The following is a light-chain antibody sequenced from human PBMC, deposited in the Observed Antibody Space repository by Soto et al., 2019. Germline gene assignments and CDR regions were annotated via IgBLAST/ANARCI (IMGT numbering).Light chain of an antibody. CDR2: EVS. J-gene: IGLJ1*01. CDR3: SSYAGSNNLYV. V-gene: IGLV2-8*01. Sequence: QSALTQPPSASGSPGQSVTISCTGTGSDVGGYNYVSWYQQHPGKAPKLMIYEVSKRPSGVPDRFSGSKSGNTASLTVSGLQAEDEADYYCSSYAGSNNLYVFGTGTKVTGL. CDR1: GSDVGGYNY.